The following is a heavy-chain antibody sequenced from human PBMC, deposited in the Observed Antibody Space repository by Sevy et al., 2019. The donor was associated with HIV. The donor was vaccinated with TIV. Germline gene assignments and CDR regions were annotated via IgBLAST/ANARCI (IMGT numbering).Heavy chain of an antibody. V-gene: IGHV4-39*01. CDR1: GGSISSSSYY. J-gene: IGHJ4*02. D-gene: IGHD3-10*01. CDR3: ARTYYYGSGRYDY. Sequence: SETLSLTCTVSGGSISSSSYYWGWLRQPPGKGLEWIGSIYYSGRTNYNPSLKSRVTISVDTSKNQFSLKLSSVTAADTAVYYCARTYYYGSGRYDYWGQGTLVTVSS. CDR2: IYYSGRT.